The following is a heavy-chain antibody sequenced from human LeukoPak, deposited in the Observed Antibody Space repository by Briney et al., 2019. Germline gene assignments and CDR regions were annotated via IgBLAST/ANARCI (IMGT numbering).Heavy chain of an antibody. CDR2: ISSSSYI. D-gene: IGHD6-13*01. V-gene: IGHV3-21*01. CDR1: GFTFSSYS. J-gene: IGHJ5*02. Sequence: PGGSLRLSCAASGFTFSSYSMNWVRQAPGKGLEWVSSISSSSYIYYADSVKGRFTISRDNAKNSLYLQMNSLRAEDTAVYYCARDPGESRAAEGWFDPWGQGTLVTVSS. CDR3: ARDPGESRAAEGWFDP.